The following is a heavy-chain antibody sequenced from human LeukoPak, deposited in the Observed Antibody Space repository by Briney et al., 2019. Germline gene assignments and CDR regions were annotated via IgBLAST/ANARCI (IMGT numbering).Heavy chain of an antibody. V-gene: IGHV3-30-3*01. CDR3: ARHREPYSSSWYDLDY. D-gene: IGHD6-13*01. Sequence: GRSLRLSCAASGFTFSSYAMHWVRQAPGKWLEWVAVISYDGSNKYYADSVKGRFTISRDNSKNTLYLQMNSLRAEDTAVYYCARHREPYSSSWYDLDYWGQGTLVTVSS. J-gene: IGHJ4*02. CDR1: GFTFSSYA. CDR2: ISYDGSNK.